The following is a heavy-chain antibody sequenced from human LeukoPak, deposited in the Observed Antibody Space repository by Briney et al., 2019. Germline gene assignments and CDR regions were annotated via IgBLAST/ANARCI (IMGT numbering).Heavy chain of an antibody. V-gene: IGHV1-69*05. Sequence: SVKVSCKASGGTFSSYAISWVRQAPGQGLEWMGRIIPIFGTANYAQKFQGRVTITTDESTSTAYMGLSSLRSEDTAVYYCARGLRDGYNYDYFDYWGQGTLVTVSS. CDR2: IIPIFGTA. D-gene: IGHD5-24*01. CDR3: ARGLRDGYNYDYFDY. J-gene: IGHJ4*02. CDR1: GGTFSSYA.